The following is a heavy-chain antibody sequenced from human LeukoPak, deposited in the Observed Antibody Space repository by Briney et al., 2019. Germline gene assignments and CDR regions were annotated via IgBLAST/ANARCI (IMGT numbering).Heavy chain of an antibody. CDR3: ARGDGWLPSHYYYYMDV. Sequence: GRSLRLSRAASAFTFSASYMSSIRHAAGKWLELVSYISSSGSTIYYADSVKGRFTISRDNAKNSLYLQMNSLRAEDTAVYYCARGDGWLPSHYYYYMDVWGKGTTVTVSS. CDR2: ISSSGSTI. CDR1: AFTFSASY. J-gene: IGHJ6*03. D-gene: IGHD2-21*02. V-gene: IGHV3-11*01.